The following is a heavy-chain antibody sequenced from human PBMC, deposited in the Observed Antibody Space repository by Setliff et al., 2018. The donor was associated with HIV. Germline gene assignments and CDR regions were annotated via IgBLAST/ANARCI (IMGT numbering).Heavy chain of an antibody. V-gene: IGHV4-34*01. CDR3: ARGQQIVNWFDP. D-gene: IGHD3-22*01. Sequence: SETLSLTCAVYGGSLSDYSWSWIRQPPGKGLEWIGEMNNSGSTNYNPSLKSRVTISVDASKNQFSLKLSSGTAADTAVYYCARGQQIVNWFDPWGQGTLVTVSS. J-gene: IGHJ5*02. CDR1: GGSLSDYS. CDR2: MNNSGST.